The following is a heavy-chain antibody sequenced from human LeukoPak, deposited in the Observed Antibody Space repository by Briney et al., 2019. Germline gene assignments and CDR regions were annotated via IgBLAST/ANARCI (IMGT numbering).Heavy chain of an antibody. CDR3: ARGDDYGDMDY. J-gene: IGHJ4*02. CDR2: IYRGGST. Sequence: GGSLRLSCAASGFTVSSNYMSWVRQAPGKGLEWVSVIYRGGSTYYADSVQGRFTISRHNSKNTLYLQMNSLRAEDTAVYYCARGDDYGDMDYWGQGTLVTVSS. D-gene: IGHD4-17*01. CDR1: GFTVSSNY. V-gene: IGHV3-53*04.